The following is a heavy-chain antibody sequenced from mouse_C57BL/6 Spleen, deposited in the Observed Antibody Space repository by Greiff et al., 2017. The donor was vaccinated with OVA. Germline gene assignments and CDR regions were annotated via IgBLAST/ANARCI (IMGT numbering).Heavy chain of an antibody. V-gene: IGHV5-17*01. Sequence: EVHLVESGGGLVKPGGSLKLSCAASGFTFSDYGMHWVRQAPAKGLEWVAYISRGISTIYYADTMKGRFTISRDNAKTTLFMQMTSLRSEDTAMYYWARRDYYGSSLGWDFDVWGTGTTVTVSS. CDR1: GFTFSDYG. D-gene: IGHD1-1*01. CDR3: ARRDYYGSSLGWDFDV. CDR2: ISRGISTI. J-gene: IGHJ1*03.